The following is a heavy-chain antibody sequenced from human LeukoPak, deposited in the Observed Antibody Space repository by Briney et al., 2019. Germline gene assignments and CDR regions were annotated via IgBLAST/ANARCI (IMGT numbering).Heavy chain of an antibody. V-gene: IGHV4-34*01. CDR1: GGSFSGYY. CDR2: INHSGST. D-gene: IGHD6-19*01. Sequence: SETLSHTCAVYGGSFSGYYWSWIRQPPGKGLEWIGEINHSGSTNYNPSLKSRVTISVDTSKNQFSLKLSSVTAADTAVYYCARSPRYSSGWYNYWGQGILVTVSS. CDR3: ARSPRYSSGWYNY. J-gene: IGHJ4*02.